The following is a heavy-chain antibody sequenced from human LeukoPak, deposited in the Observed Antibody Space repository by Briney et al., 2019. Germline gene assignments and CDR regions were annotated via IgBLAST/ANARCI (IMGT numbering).Heavy chain of an antibody. J-gene: IGHJ4*02. Sequence: GESLKISCQVPGCIFTNYWIGWVRQMPGKGLESMGLIYPADSDATYSPSFQGQVTISADRSISTVYLQWSSLKASDTAMYYCARQSRDGSKNRGYYFDYWGQGTLVTVSS. CDR2: IYPADSDA. V-gene: IGHV5-51*01. D-gene: IGHD5-24*01. CDR3: ARQSRDGSKNRGYYFDY. CDR1: GCIFTNYW.